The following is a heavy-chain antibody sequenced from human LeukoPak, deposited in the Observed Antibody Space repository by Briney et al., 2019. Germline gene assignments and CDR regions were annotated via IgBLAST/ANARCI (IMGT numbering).Heavy chain of an antibody. CDR1: GYTFTTRA. V-gene: IGHV1-3*04. D-gene: IGHD2-21*01. Sequence: GASVKVSCKASGYTFTTRAIHWVRQAPGQRLEWMGLINTGDGDTLYSQKFQGRVTITRDTSANTAYLELDGLTSEDTAVYYCAEGCSLGPVCYYLDYWGQGTLVTVSS. CDR2: INTGDGDT. J-gene: IGHJ4*02. CDR3: AEGCSLGPVCYYLDY.